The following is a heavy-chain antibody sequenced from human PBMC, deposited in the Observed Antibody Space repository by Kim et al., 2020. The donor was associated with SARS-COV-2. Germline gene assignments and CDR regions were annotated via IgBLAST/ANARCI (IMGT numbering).Heavy chain of an antibody. Sequence: SETLSLTCTVSGGSISSSSYYWGWIRQPPGKGLEWIGSIYYSGSTYYNPSLKSRVTISVDTSKNQFSLKLSSVTAADTAVYYCARLLWFGELGTNNWFDPWGQGTLVTVSS. CDR1: GGSISSSSYY. V-gene: IGHV4-39*01. J-gene: IGHJ5*02. CDR3: ARLLWFGELGTNNWFDP. CDR2: IYYSGST. D-gene: IGHD3-10*01.